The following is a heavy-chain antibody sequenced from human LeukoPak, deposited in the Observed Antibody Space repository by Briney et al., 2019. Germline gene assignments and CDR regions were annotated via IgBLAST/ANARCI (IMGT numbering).Heavy chain of an antibody. Sequence: PSETLSLTCTVSGGSIGSSSYYWGWIRQPPGKGLEWIGRIYTSGSTNYNPSLKSRVTMSVDTSKNQFSLKLSSVTAADTAVYYCALRLRFFSFDIWGQGTMVTVSS. CDR3: ALRLRFFSFDI. V-gene: IGHV4-39*07. J-gene: IGHJ3*02. CDR1: GGSIGSSSYY. CDR2: IYTSGST. D-gene: IGHD3-3*01.